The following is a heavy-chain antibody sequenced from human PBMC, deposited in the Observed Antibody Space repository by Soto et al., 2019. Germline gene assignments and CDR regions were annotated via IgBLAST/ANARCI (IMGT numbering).Heavy chain of an antibody. CDR1: GFTFSNSW. Sequence: GGSLRLSCAASGFTFSNSWVHWVRQAPGKGLVWVSRINTNGRSTSYADSVKGRFTISRDNAKNTLYLQMDSLRAEDTAVYYCASDTTVTTAFDYWGQGTLVTVSS. D-gene: IGHD4-17*01. CDR2: INTNGRST. V-gene: IGHV3-74*01. CDR3: ASDTTVTTAFDY. J-gene: IGHJ4*02.